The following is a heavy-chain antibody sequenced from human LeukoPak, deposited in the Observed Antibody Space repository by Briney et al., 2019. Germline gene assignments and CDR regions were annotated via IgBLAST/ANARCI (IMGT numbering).Heavy chain of an antibody. CDR1: GFSFSSYN. J-gene: IGHJ5*02. Sequence: GGSLRLSCAASGFSFSSYNLNWVRQAPGKGLEWVSSISTSSIYIYYADSVKGRFTISRDNARNSLYLQMNSLRAEDTAVYYCARDYYYDSSGYFDPWGRGTLVTVSS. V-gene: IGHV3-21*01. CDR2: ISTSSIYI. D-gene: IGHD3-22*01. CDR3: ARDYYYDSSGYFDP.